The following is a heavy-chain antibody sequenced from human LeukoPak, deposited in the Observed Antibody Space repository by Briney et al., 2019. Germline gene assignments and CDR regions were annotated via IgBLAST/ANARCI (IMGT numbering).Heavy chain of an antibody. V-gene: IGHV1-8*01. D-gene: IGHD7-27*01. CDR2: MNPNSGNT. CDR3: ARHLGLRAYYYYGMDV. CDR1: GYTFTSYD. J-gene: IGHJ6*02. Sequence: GASVKVSCKASGYTFTSYDINWVRQATGQGLEWMGWMNPNSGNTGYAQKFQGRVTMTRNTSISTAYMELSSLRSEDTAVYYCARHLGLRAYYYYGMDVWGQGTTVTVSS.